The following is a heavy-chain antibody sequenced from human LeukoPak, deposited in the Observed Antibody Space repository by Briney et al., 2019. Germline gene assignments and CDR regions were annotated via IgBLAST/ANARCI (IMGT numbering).Heavy chain of an antibody. CDR1: GGSISSYY. V-gene: IGHV4-39*07. D-gene: IGHD6-6*01. CDR3: AREPFGLGRSSSGMENFQH. CDR2: IYYSGST. J-gene: IGHJ1*01. Sequence: PSQTLSLTCTVSGGSISSYYWGWIRQPPGKGLEWIGSIYYSGSTYYNPSLKSRVTISVDTSKNQFSLKLSSVTAADTAVYYCAREPFGLGRSSSGMENFQHWARAPWSPSPQ.